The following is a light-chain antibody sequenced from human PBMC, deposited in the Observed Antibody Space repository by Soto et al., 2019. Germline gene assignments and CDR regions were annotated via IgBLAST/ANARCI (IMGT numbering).Light chain of an antibody. V-gene: IGLV2-23*02. CDR2: EVS. J-gene: IGLJ1*01. Sequence: QPVLTQSASVSGSPGQSITISCTGTSSDVGSYNLVSWYQQHPGKAPKLMIYEVSKRPSGVSNRFSGSKSGNTASLTISGLQAEDEADYYCCSYAGSSTFYVFGTGTKLTVL. CDR1: SSDVGSYNL. CDR3: CSYAGSSTFYV.